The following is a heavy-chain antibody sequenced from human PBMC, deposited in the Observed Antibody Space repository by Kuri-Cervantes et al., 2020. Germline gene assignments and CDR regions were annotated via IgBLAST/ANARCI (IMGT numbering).Heavy chain of an antibody. V-gene: IGHV1-69*13. J-gene: IGHJ4*02. CDR1: GGTFSSYA. Sequence: SVKVSCKASGGTFSSYAISWVRQAPGQGLEWMGGIIPVFGTANYAQKFQGRVTITADESTSTAYMELSSLRSEDTAVYYCASGVGSPTYFDYWGQGTLVTVSS. CDR2: IIPVFGTA. D-gene: IGHD3-3*01. CDR3: ASGVGSPTYFDY.